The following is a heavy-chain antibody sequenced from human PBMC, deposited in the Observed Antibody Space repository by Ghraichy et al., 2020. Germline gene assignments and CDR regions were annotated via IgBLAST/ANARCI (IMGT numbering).Heavy chain of an antibody. J-gene: IGHJ4*02. CDR2: TFYRSKWFN. CDR3: ARGWGLDY. Sequence: SQTLSLTCAISGDSVSSDTTVWNWIRQSPSRGLEWLGRTFYRSKWFNDYAVSLKSRININPDTSKNQFSLQLNSVTPEDTAVYYCARGWGLDYWGQGTLVTVSS. CDR1: GDSVSSDTTV. V-gene: IGHV6-1*01. D-gene: IGHD3-16*01.